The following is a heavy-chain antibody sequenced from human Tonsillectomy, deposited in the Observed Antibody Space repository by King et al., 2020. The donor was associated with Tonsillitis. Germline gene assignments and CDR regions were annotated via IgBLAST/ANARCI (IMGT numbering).Heavy chain of an antibody. D-gene: IGHD6-19*01. Sequence: VQLVESGAEVKKPGESLRISCKGSGYSFTSYWISWVRQMPGKGLEWMGRIDLSDSYTDSSPSFQGHVTLSADTSISTAYLQWSSLKASDTAMYYCARRGCGWYDYFDYWGQGTLVTVSS. CDR2: IDLSDSYT. CDR3: ARRGCGWYDYFDY. J-gene: IGHJ4*02. V-gene: IGHV5-10-1*03. CDR1: GYSFTSYW.